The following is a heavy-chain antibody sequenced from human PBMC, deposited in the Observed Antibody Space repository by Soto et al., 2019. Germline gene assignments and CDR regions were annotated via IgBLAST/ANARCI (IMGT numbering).Heavy chain of an antibody. CDR2: IDTSGTT. CDR1: GGSISSYY. CDR3: ARDRLMATAGTARHYFGLDV. Sequence: SETLSLTCTVSGGSISSYYVSWIRQSAGKGLEWIGRIDTSGTTNYNPSLKSRVTISVDTSKNQFSLSLSSVTAADTAVYYCARDRLMATAGTARHYFGLDVWGQGTTVTVSS. J-gene: IGHJ6*02. D-gene: IGHD5-18*01. V-gene: IGHV4-4*07.